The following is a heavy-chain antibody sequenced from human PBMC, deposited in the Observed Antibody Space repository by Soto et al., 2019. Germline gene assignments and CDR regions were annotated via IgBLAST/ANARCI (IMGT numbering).Heavy chain of an antibody. Sequence: QVQLQQWGAGPLRPLETLSLTCGVSGGSFSGYYWAWIRQSPGKGLEWIGEINDRGSINYNPSLKSRVSISVDASQNHYPLTLRSVTAADTAVYYCARESHDILTGPPWVWYFDLWGRGTLVTVSS. CDR1: GGSFSGYY. D-gene: IGHD3-9*01. J-gene: IGHJ2*01. CDR3: ARESHDILTGPPWVWYFDL. V-gene: IGHV4-34*01. CDR2: INDRGSI.